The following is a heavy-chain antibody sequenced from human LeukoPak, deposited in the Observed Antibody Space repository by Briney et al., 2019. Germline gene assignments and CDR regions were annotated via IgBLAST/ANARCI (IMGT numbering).Heavy chain of an antibody. CDR2: MSTSGST. J-gene: IGHJ4*02. Sequence: PSETLSLTCTVSGDSISSSNYYWSWIRQPAGKGLEWIGRMSTSGSTNYNPSLKSRVTISVDTSKSRFSLNLNSVTAADTAVYYCARHQYQLSALDYWGQGTLVTVSS. CDR1: GDSISSSNYY. D-gene: IGHD2-2*01. CDR3: ARHQYQLSALDY. V-gene: IGHV4-61*02.